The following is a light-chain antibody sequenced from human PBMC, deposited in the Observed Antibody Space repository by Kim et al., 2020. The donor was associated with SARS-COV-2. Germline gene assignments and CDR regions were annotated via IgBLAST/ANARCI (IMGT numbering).Light chain of an antibody. J-gene: IGLJ2*01. Sequence: SYELTQPPSVSVSPGQTASITCSGDKLGDKYACWYQQKPGQSPVLVIYQDSKRPSGIPERFSGSNSGNTATLPISGTQDMDEADYYCQAWDSSTVVFGGG. CDR2: QDS. V-gene: IGLV3-1*01. CDR1: KLGDKY. CDR3: QAWDSSTVV.